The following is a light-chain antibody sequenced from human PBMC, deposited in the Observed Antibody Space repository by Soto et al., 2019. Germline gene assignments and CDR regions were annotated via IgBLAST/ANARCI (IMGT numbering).Light chain of an antibody. CDR1: QSVSSW. V-gene: IGKV1-8*01. CDR2: TTT. CDR3: QQTYSAPPWT. Sequence: AIRMTQSPSSFSASTGDRVTITCRASQSVSSWLAWYQQKPGKAPKLLIYTTTSLQSEVPSRFSGSGSETHFTLTITSLQPEDFATYFCQQTYSAPPWTFGPGTKVDIK. J-gene: IGKJ1*01.